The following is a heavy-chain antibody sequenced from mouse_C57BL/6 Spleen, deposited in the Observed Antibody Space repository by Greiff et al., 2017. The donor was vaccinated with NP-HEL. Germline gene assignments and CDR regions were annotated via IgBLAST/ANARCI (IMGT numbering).Heavy chain of an antibody. Sequence: QVQLQQSGAELVRPGASVTLSCKASGYTFTDYEMHWVKQTPVHGLEWIGAIAPETGGTAYNQKFKGKAILTADKSSSTAYMELRSLTSEDSAVYYCTRDGVYYYGSSLFAYWGQGTLVTVSA. J-gene: IGHJ3*01. CDR3: TRDGVYYYGSSLFAY. V-gene: IGHV1-15*01. D-gene: IGHD1-1*01. CDR2: IAPETGGT. CDR1: GYTFTDYE.